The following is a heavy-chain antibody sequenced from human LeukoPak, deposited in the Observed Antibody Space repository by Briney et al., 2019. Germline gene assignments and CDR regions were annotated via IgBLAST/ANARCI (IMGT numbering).Heavy chain of an antibody. Sequence: GESLKISCKGLGYRFTMYWIGWVRQMPGKGLEWMAIIYPGDSDTRYSPSFQGQVTISADKSTSTAYLQWNSLKASDTAMYYCARHMGSYYYGMDVWGPGTTVTVSS. CDR2: IYPGDSDT. CDR3: ARHMGSYYYGMDV. CDR1: GYRFTMYW. D-gene: IGHD3-10*01. V-gene: IGHV5-51*01. J-gene: IGHJ6*01.